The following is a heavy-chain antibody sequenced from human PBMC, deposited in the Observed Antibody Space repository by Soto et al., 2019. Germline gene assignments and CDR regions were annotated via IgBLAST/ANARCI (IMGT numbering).Heavy chain of an antibody. CDR1: GYTFTGYY. V-gene: IGHV1-2*02. CDR2: INPNSGGT. J-gene: IGHJ6*02. CDR3: ARDLSTIFGVVTYGMDV. Sequence: VASVQVSCKASGYTFTGYYMHWVRQAPGQGLEWMGWINPNSGGTNYAQKFQGRVTMTRDTSISTAYMELSRLRSDDTAVYYCARDLSTIFGVVTYGMDVWGQGTTVTVSS. D-gene: IGHD3-3*01.